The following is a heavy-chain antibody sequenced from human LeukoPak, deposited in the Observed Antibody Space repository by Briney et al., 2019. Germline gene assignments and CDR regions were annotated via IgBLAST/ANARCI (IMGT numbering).Heavy chain of an antibody. V-gene: IGHV3-48*01. D-gene: IGHD3-10*01. CDR1: GFTFSSYS. CDR2: ITSSSSTI. J-gene: IGHJ6*03. Sequence: PGGSLRLSXAASGFTFSSYSMNWVRLAPGKGLEWISYITSSSSTIYYTDSVKGRFTISRDNAKNSLYLQMNSLRAEDTAVYYCARVSPSRGYYYLDVWGKGTTVTVSS. CDR3: ARVSPSRGYYYLDV.